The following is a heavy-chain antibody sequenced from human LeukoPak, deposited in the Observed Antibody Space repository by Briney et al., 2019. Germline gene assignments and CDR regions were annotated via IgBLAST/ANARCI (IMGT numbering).Heavy chain of an antibody. CDR1: GFTFSSYS. CDR2: TANKADRYVT. Sequence: GGSLRLSCVASGFTFSSYSMNWVRQAPGKGLEWVGRTANKADRYVTEYAASVKGRFTISRDDSKNSLYLQMNSLETEDTAVYYCTREFDYWGQGTLVTVSS. V-gene: IGHV3-72*01. CDR3: TREFDY. J-gene: IGHJ4*02.